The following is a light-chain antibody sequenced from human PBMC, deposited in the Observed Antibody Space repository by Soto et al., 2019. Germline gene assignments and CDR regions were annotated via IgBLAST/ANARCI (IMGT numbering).Light chain of an antibody. J-gene: IGKJ1*01. V-gene: IGKV3-11*01. Sequence: EIVLTQSPATLSLSPGERATLSCRARQSVSSYLAWYQQKPGQAPRLLIYDTSNRATGIPARFSGSGSGTDFTLTISGIEPQDFAVYYCHQRSNWQTFGQGTKVEIK. CDR1: QSVSSY. CDR2: DTS. CDR3: HQRSNWQT.